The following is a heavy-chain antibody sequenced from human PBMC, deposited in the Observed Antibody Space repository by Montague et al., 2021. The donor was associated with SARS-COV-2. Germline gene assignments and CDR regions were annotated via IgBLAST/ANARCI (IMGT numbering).Heavy chain of an antibody. Sequence: SETLSLTCNVSGGSISSSTYYWGWIRQPPGKGLEWIGNLYNGGTTYYSPFLKSRVTISVDTSKNHFSLNMASVTAADTAVYYCARTSKLRESSSGNYYYHAMDVWGQGTTVTVSS. CDR3: ARTSKLRESSSGNYYYHAMDV. CDR1: GGSISSSTYY. CDR2: LYNGGTT. V-gene: IGHV4-39*02. J-gene: IGHJ6*02. D-gene: IGHD3-16*01.